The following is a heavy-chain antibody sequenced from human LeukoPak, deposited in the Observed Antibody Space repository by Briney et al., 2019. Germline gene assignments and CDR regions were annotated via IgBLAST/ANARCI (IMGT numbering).Heavy chain of an antibody. D-gene: IGHD1-26*01. V-gene: IGHV3-23*01. J-gene: IGHJ3*02. CDR1: KFAFSGYA. CDR3: GKNRYSGSLSPFDI. CDR2: ISGGGGNT. Sequence: GGSLRLSCAASKFAFSGYAMSWVRQAPGKGLEWVSAISGGGGNTYYADSVKGRFTISRDNSKNTLYLQMNSLRAEDTAVYYCGKNRYSGSLSPFDIWGQGTMVTVSS.